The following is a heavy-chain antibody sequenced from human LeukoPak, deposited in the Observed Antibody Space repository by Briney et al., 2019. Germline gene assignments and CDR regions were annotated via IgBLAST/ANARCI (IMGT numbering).Heavy chain of an antibody. J-gene: IGHJ4*02. D-gene: IGHD1-7*01. CDR2: IRSDGSNK. CDR3: ATLSLNWNYNHYFDF. CDR1: GFTFSTYA. Sequence: PGGSLRLSCAASGFTFSTYAMHWIRQAPGRGLEWVAFIRSDGSNKDYADSVKGRFTISRDNSKNTLYLQMNRLRVEDTGVYYCATLSLNWNYNHYFDFWGQGTLVTISS. V-gene: IGHV3-30*02.